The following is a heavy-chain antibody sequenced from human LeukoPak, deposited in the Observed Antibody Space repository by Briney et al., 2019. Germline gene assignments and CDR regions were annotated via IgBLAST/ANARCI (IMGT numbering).Heavy chain of an antibody. Sequence: GALRLSCAASGFTFSSYAMSWVRRATGKGLEWVSAISGSGDSTYYADSVKGRFTISRDNSKNTLYLQMNSLRAEDTAVYYCAKVAGYSTPYYFDYWGQGTLVTVSS. J-gene: IGHJ4*02. CDR2: ISGSGDST. CDR3: AKVAGYSTPYYFDY. CDR1: GFTFSSYA. D-gene: IGHD2-15*01. V-gene: IGHV3-23*01.